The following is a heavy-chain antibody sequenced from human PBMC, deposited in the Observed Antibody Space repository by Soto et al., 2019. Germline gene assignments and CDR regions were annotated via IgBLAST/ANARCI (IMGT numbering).Heavy chain of an antibody. J-gene: IGHJ6*01. CDR1: GYNFTTYG. V-gene: IGHV1-18*01. CDR3: AREGRQQAQETYSYFYGMDI. CDR2: ISGDSVNT. Sequence: QVHLVQSGGELKKPGASVKVSCKAAGYNFTTYGISWVRQAPGQGLEWMGWISGDSVNTKSAPKLQDRITMTTDTSAGTAYMELRRLRSDATAVYFCAREGRQQAQETYSYFYGMDIWGQGPTVTVSS. D-gene: IGHD6-13*01.